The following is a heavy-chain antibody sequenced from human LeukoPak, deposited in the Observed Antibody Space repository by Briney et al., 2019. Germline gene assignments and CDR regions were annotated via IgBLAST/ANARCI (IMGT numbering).Heavy chain of an antibody. J-gene: IGHJ4*02. D-gene: IGHD5-18*01. CDR3: AKTAFADLYSYGSFDY. CDR2: ISWNSGSI. Sequence: GRSLRLSCAASGFTFDDYAMHWVRQAPGKGLEWVSGISWNSGSIVYADSVKGRFTISRDDAKNSLYLQMNSLRAEDTALYYCAKTAFADLYSYGSFDYWGQGTLVTVSS. CDR1: GFTFDDYA. V-gene: IGHV3-9*01.